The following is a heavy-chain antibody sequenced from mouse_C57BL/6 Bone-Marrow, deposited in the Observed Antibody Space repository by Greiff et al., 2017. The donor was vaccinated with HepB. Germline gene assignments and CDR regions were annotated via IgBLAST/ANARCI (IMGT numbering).Heavy chain of an antibody. CDR2: ISSGSSTI. Sequence: EVKLVESGGGLVKPGGSLKLSCAASGFTFSDYGMHWVRQAPEKGLEWVAYISSGSSTIYYADTVKGRFTISRDNAKNTLFLQMTSLRSEDTAMYYCAREGGSSPWYFDVWGTGTTVTVSS. CDR1: GFTFSDYG. J-gene: IGHJ1*03. CDR3: AREGGSSPWYFDV. V-gene: IGHV5-17*01. D-gene: IGHD1-1*01.